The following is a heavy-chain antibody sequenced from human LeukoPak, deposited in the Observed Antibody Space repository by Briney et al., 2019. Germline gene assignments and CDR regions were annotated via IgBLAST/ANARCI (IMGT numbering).Heavy chain of an antibody. D-gene: IGHD6-13*01. V-gene: IGHV4-30-4*07. Sequence: PSETLSLTCAVSGGSISSGGYSRSWIRQPPGKRLQWIGYIYYSGSTYYNPSLKSRVTISVDTSKNQFTLKLRSVTAADTAVYYCARVYYSRSYDYWYFDLWGRGTLVTVSS. CDR3: ARVYYSRSYDYWYFDL. CDR1: GGSISSGGYS. J-gene: IGHJ2*01. CDR2: IYYSGST.